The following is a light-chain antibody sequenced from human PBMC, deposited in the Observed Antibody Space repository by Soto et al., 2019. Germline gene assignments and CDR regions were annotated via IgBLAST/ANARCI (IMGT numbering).Light chain of an antibody. Sequence: DIQMTQSPSTLSASVGDRVTITCRASQSVSTWLAWYQQKPGKAPKLLIYTASNLESGVPSRFSGSGSGKEFTLTISGMQPDDCATYYCQQYNSAWTFGQATKAEIK. J-gene: IGKJ1*01. V-gene: IGKV1-5*03. CDR3: QQYNSAWT. CDR1: QSVSTW. CDR2: TAS.